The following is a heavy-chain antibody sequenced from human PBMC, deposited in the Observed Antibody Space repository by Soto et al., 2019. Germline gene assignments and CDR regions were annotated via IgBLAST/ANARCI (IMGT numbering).Heavy chain of an antibody. D-gene: IGHD5-12*01. CDR1: GGTFSSYT. V-gene: IGHV1-69*05. J-gene: IGHJ2*01. CDR3: ARGNHRWLQLWYFDL. CDR2: IIPIFGTA. Sequence: QVQLVQSGAEVKKPGSSVTVSCKASGGTFSSYTISWVRQAPGQGLEWMGGIIPIFGTANYAQKFQGRVTXPXXXYXXTASMELSSLRSEDTAVYYCARGNHRWLQLWYFDLWGRGTLVTVSS.